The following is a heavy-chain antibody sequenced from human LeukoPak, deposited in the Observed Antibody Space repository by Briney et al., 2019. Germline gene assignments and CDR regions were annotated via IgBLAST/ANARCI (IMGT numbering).Heavy chain of an antibody. J-gene: IGHJ5*02. CDR2: ISSSSTVI. CDR1: GFTFSSYS. CDR3: AKEHCSSTSCYTNWFDP. D-gene: IGHD2-2*01. V-gene: IGHV3-48*01. Sequence: GGSLRLSCAASGFTFSSYSMNWVRQAPGKGLEWLSYISSSSTVIYYADSVKGRFTISRDNSKNTLYLQMNSLRAEDTAVYYCAKEHCSSTSCYTNWFDPWGQGTLVTVSS.